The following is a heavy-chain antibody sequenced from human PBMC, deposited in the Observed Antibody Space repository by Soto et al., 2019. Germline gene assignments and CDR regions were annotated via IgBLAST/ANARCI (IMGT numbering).Heavy chain of an antibody. D-gene: IGHD3-3*01. CDR1: GFTFSSYA. Sequence: GGSLRLSCADSGFTFSSYAMSWVRQAPGKGLEWVSAISGSGGSTYYADSVKGRFTISRDNSKNTLYLQMNSLRAEDTAVYYCAKPWRDFWSGYYTGYGMDVWGQGTTVTVSS. J-gene: IGHJ6*02. CDR3: AKPWRDFWSGYYTGYGMDV. CDR2: ISGSGGST. V-gene: IGHV3-23*01.